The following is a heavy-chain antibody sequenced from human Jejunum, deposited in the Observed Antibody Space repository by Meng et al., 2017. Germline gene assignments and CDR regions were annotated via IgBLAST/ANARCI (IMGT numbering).Heavy chain of an antibody. V-gene: IGHV6-1*01. D-gene: IGHD6-25*01. CDR2: TYYRSKWYI. J-gene: IGHJ4*02. CDR3: AGGGLVRSSGGYFDY. CDR1: GDSVSSNSAG. Sequence: QIQLHQSGPGLVKPWQTLSLNCAISGDSVSSNSAGWNWIRHSPSRGLEWLGRTYYRSKWYIDYAVSVKSRITINPDTSKNQFSLHLNSVTPEDTAVYYCAGGGLVRSSGGYFDYWGQGPLVTVSS.